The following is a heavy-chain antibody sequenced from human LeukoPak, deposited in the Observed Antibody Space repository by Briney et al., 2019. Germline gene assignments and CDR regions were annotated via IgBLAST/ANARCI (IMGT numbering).Heavy chain of an antibody. J-gene: IGHJ6*03. V-gene: IGHV4-59*01. D-gene: IGHD3-16*01. Sequence: SETLSLTCTVSGDFITASYWSWIRQPPGKGLEWIGYVYYSGSTEYNPSLRSRVTISVDTSKNQFSLKLSSVTAADTAVYYCARETSQKGAHYMDVWGKGTTVTISS. CDR2: VYYSGST. CDR3: ARETSQKGAHYMDV. CDR1: GDFITASY.